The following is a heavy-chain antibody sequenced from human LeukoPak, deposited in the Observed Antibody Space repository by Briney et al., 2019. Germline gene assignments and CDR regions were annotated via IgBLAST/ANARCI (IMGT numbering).Heavy chain of an antibody. D-gene: IGHD3-22*01. CDR1: GFTFRSYD. V-gene: IGHV3-30*04. CDR2: IAYDGSNK. Sequence: PGGSLRLSCGGTGFTFRSYDMHWVRQAPGKGLEWVAGIAYDGSNKDHADAVKGRFTISRDNAKHSLYLEMNRLRADDTAFYYCATAAEDTRGHYQGFEYWGQGTLVTVSS. CDR3: ATAAEDTRGHYQGFEY. J-gene: IGHJ4*02.